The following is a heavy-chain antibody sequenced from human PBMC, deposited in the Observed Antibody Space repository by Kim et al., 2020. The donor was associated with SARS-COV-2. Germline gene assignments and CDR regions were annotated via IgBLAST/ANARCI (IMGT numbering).Heavy chain of an antibody. J-gene: IGHJ4*01. CDR2: ISYDGSNK. D-gene: IGHD6-19*01. V-gene: IGHV3-30*04. CDR3: ARDFGGIAVVYYFDY. CDR1: GFTFSSYA. Sequence: GGSLRLSCAASGFTFSSYAMHWVRQAPGKGLEWVAVISYDGSNKYYADSVKGRFTISRDNSKNTLYLQMNSLRAEDTAVYYCARDFGGIAVVYYFDYWG.